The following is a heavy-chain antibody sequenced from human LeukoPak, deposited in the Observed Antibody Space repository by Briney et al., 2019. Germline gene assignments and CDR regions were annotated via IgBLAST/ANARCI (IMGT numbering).Heavy chain of an antibody. V-gene: IGHV3-30*18. CDR2: ISHDGGYK. Sequence: GVSLRLSCAASGFTFSSYGMHWVRQAPGKGLQWVTIISHDGGYKYYADSVKGRFTISRDNSKNTLYLQMSSLRTEDTAVYYCAKDLGSGYDSTGHFDLWGRGTLVTVSS. D-gene: IGHD5-12*01. CDR3: AKDLGSGYDSTGHFDL. J-gene: IGHJ2*01. CDR1: GFTFSSYG.